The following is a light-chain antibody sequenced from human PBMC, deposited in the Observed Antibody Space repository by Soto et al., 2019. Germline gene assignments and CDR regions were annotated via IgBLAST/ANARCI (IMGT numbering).Light chain of an antibody. CDR2: DNH. V-gene: IGLV1-51*01. J-gene: IGLJ3*02. CDR3: ATWDGSLSVVV. CDR1: SSNIGDYF. Sequence: QSVLTQPPSVSAAPGQSVTNSCSGSSSNIGDYFVAWYQQPPGTAPKLLIYDNHKRPSGIPDRFSGSKSGTSATLDITGLQTGDEADYYCATWDGSLSVVVLGGGTKLTVL.